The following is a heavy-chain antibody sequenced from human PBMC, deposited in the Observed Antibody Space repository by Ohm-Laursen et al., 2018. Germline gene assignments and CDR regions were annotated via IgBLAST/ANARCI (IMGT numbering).Heavy chain of an antibody. D-gene: IGHD6-19*01. CDR2: ISYDGSNK. V-gene: IGHV3-30*03. CDR1: GFTFSSYG. J-gene: IGHJ4*02. CDR3: ARASSSIAVAGLDY. Sequence: SLRLSCTASGFTFSSYGMHWVRQAPGKGLEWVALISYDGSNKYYADSVKGRFTISRDNSKSTLYLQMNSLRAEDTAVYYYARASSSIAVAGLDYWGQGTLVTVSS.